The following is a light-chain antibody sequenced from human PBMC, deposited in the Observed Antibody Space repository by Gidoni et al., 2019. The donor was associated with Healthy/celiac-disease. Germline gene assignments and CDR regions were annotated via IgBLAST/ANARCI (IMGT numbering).Light chain of an antibody. CDR3: QQRSNWPPYT. V-gene: IGKV3-11*01. CDR2: DAS. Sequence: EIVLTHSPAPLSLSPGERATLSCSASQSVSSYLAWYHQKPGQAPRLLIYDASTRATGIPARFSGSGSGTDFTLTISSLEPEDFAVYYCQQRSNWPPYTFGQGTKLEIK. J-gene: IGKJ2*01. CDR1: QSVSSY.